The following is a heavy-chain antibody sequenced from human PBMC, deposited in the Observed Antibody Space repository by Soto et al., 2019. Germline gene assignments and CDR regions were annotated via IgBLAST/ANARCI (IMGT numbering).Heavy chain of an antibody. V-gene: IGHV3-23*01. CDR1: GFTFRTYA. CDR2: ITGSGDRA. Sequence: EVQLLESGGGWVQPGESLTLSCAASGFTFRTYATSWVRQAPGKGLEWVAAITGSGDRAYYADSVRGRFTISRDNSKDALFVEMNSLRVDDTAVYFCTKDYGAVAEFWGQGTLITVSS. D-gene: IGHD6-19*01. CDR3: TKDYGAVAEF. J-gene: IGHJ4*02.